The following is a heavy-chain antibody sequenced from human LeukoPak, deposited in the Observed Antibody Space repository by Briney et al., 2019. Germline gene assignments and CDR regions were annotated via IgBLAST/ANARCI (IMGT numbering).Heavy chain of an antibody. D-gene: IGHD3-10*01. Sequence: SETLSLTCTVSGGSISSGGYYWGWIRQHPGKGLEWIGYIYYSGSTYYNPSLKSRVTISVDTSKNQFSLKLSSVTAADTAVYYCARTRRITMVRGGILFDPWGQGTLVTVSS. CDR3: ARTRRITMVRGGILFDP. CDR1: GGSISSGGYY. J-gene: IGHJ5*02. V-gene: IGHV4-31*03. CDR2: IYYSGST.